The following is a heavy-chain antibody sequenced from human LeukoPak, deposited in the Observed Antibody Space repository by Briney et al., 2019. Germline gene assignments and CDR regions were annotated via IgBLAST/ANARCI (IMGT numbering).Heavy chain of an antibody. CDR1: GFTFSSYW. J-gene: IGHJ4*02. CDR3: TRAPYHGDYVSWA. Sequence: QTGGSLRLSCAASGFTFSSYWMHWVRQAPGMGLVWVSRISSDGSDTTYADSVKGRFTISRDNAKKMLYLQMNGLRVDDTAVYYCTRAPYHGDYVSWAWGQGTLVTVSS. V-gene: IGHV3-74*01. CDR2: ISSDGSDT. D-gene: IGHD4-17*01.